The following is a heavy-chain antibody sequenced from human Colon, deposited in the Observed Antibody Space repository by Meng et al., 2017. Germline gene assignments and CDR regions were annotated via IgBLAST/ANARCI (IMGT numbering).Heavy chain of an antibody. J-gene: IGHJ4*02. CDR3: ARVWSTAYNYGPHYYFDY. V-gene: IGHV4-59*01. CDR2: INHSGST. Sequence: GSLRLSCAVSADSIRSNYWSWIRQPPGKGLEWIGYINHSGSTNYNLSLKSRVTISVDTSKNQISLKLSSVTAADTAVYYCARVWSTAYNYGPHYYFDYWGQGMLVTVSS. D-gene: IGHD5-18*01. CDR1: ADSIRSNY.